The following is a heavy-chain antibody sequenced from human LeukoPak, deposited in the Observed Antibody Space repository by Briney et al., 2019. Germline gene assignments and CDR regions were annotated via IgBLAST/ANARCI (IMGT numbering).Heavy chain of an antibody. CDR3: ARDQDSYNWNYGWFDP. V-gene: IGHV4-4*07. CDR1: GGSTSSYY. J-gene: IGHJ5*02. CDR2: IYTSGST. Sequence: PSETLSLTCTVSGGSTSSYYWSWIRQPAGKGLEWIGRIYTSGSTNYNPSLKSRVTMSVDTSKNQFSLKLSSVTAADTAVYYCARDQDSYNWNYGWFDPWGQGTLVTVSS. D-gene: IGHD1-7*01.